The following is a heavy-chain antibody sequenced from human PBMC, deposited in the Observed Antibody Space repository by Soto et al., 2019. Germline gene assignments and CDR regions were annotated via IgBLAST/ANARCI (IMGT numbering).Heavy chain of an antibody. CDR1: GDSVSSNDAA. D-gene: IGHD3-3*01. Sequence: QVHLHQSGPGLLQPSQTLSLTCAISGDSVSSNDAAWNWIRQSPLRGLEWLGRTYYRSKWYSVTAVSAXXRXTXXPDTSKNQCSLQLNSVTPEDTAVYYCARGPAILNPWGQGILVTVSS. J-gene: IGHJ5*02. V-gene: IGHV6-1*01. CDR3: ARGPAILNP. CDR2: TYYRSKWYS.